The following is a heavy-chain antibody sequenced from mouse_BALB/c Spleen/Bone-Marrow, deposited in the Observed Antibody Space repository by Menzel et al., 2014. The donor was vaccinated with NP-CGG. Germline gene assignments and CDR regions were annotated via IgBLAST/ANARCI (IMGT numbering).Heavy chain of an antibody. CDR2: ISSGGGYT. CDR1: GFTFSSYG. Sequence: EVKLVESGGDLVKPGGSLKLSCAASGFTFSSYGMSWVRQTPDKRLEWVATISSGGGYTYYPDSVKGRFTISRDNAKNTLYLQMSSLKSEDTAMYYCARHGYDEENFDYWGQGTTLTVSS. CDR3: ARHGYDEENFDY. J-gene: IGHJ2*01. D-gene: IGHD2-2*01. V-gene: IGHV5-6*01.